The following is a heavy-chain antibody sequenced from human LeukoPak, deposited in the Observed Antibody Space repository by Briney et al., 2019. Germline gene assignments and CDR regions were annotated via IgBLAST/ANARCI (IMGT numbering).Heavy chain of an antibody. D-gene: IGHD2-15*01. V-gene: IGHV3-15*01. CDR3: TTHGCTGGTCHIY. J-gene: IGHJ4*02. CDR2: IKSNVLGGTT. Sequence: GGSLRLSCAASGFTFTNAWMSWVRQAPGRGREWVGRIKSNVLGGTTDYAAPVKGRFGISRDDSKNSLYLQMNSLKTEDTAIYYCTTHGCTGGTCHIYWGQGTLVTVSS. CDR1: GFTFTNAW.